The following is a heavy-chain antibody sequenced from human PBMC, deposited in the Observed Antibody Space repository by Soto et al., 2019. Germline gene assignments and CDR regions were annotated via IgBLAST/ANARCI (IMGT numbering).Heavy chain of an antibody. CDR3: ARVVGIAVAGTIVDY. CDR2: IYYSGST. Sequence: SETLSLTCTVSGGSISSYYWSWIRQPPGKGLEWIGYIYYSGSTNYNPSLKSRVTISVDTSKNQFSLKLSSVTAADTAVYYCARVVGIAVAGTIVDYWGQGTLVTVSS. CDR1: GGSISSYY. V-gene: IGHV4-59*01. D-gene: IGHD6-19*01. J-gene: IGHJ4*02.